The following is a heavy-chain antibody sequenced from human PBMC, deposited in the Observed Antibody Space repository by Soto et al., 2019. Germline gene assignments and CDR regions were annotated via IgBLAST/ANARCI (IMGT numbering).Heavy chain of an antibody. Sequence: QVQLVESGGGVVQPGRSLRLSCAASGFTFSGYGMHWVRQAPGKGLEWVAVIWHDGSDKYYADYVKGRLTISRDNSKDPLYLQMNSLRAEDTAVYYCARDLGGMDVWGQGTTVTVSS. CDR3: ARDLGGMDV. D-gene: IGHD7-27*01. CDR1: GFTFSGYG. J-gene: IGHJ6*02. V-gene: IGHV3-33*01. CDR2: IWHDGSDK.